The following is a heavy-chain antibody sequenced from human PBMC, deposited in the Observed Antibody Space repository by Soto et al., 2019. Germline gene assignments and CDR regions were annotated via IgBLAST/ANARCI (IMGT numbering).Heavy chain of an antibody. J-gene: IGHJ4*02. D-gene: IGHD2-21*01. V-gene: IGHV3-30-3*01. Sequence: QVQLVESGGGVVQPGGSLRLSCAASGFTFSSHTMHWVRQAPGKGLEWLSLMSHDGNIKFYADSVKGRFTISRDNSKNTLNLKLTDLEPEDTARYYCASTQFVVVIASGNFWGQGTLVTVSS. CDR3: ASTQFVVVIASGNF. CDR1: GFTFSSHT. CDR2: MSHDGNIK.